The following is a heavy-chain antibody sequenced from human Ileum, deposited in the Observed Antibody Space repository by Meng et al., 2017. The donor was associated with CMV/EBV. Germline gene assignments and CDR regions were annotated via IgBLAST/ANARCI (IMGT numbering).Heavy chain of an antibody. V-gene: IGHV1-18*01. CDR1: GYTFPSQG. Sequence: QEQLVQSGGEVKKPGASVKVSCKASGYTFPSQGITWVRQAPGQGLEWMGWINTNNGNTNYAWKFQGRVTMTTDTSTSTGYMELRSLRSDDTAVYYCARGIDYWGQGTLVTVSS. CDR3: ARGIDY. CDR2: INTNNGNT. J-gene: IGHJ4*02.